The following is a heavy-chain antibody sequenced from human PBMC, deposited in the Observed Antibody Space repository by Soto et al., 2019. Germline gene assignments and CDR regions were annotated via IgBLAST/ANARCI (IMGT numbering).Heavy chain of an antibody. Sequence: ESMKISFKGSGYSLTSYWISWVRQIPGKGLEWMGRIDPSDSYTNYSPSFQGHVTISADKSISTAYPQWSSLKASDTAMYYCARLSLDYYYYGMDVWGQGTTVTVSS. CDR3: ARLSLDYYYYGMDV. D-gene: IGHD3-3*02. V-gene: IGHV5-10-1*01. CDR2: IDPSDSYT. J-gene: IGHJ6*02. CDR1: GYSLTSYW.